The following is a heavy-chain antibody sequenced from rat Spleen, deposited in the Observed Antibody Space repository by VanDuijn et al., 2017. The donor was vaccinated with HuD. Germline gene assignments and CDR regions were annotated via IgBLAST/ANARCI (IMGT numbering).Heavy chain of an antibody. CDR2: ISYDGSTT. Sequence: EVQLVESGGGLVQPGRSLQLSCAASGFTFRDYYMAWVRQAPKKGLERVASISYDGSTTYYRDSVKGRFTISRDNAKSTLYLQMDSLRSEDTATYYCARHEDYSGLDYWGQGVMVTVSS. D-gene: IGHD1-1*01. CDR3: ARHEDYSGLDY. J-gene: IGHJ2*01. V-gene: IGHV5-7*01. CDR1: GFTFRDYY.